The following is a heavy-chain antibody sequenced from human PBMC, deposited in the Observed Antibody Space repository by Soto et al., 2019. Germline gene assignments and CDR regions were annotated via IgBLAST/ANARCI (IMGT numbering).Heavy chain of an antibody. CDR2: IYFDGITT. V-gene: IGHV3-74*01. D-gene: IGHD1-26*01. J-gene: IGHJ4*02. CDR3: ARGGAMGVDY. Sequence: EVQLVESGGGVVQPGGSLRLSCTAYGFTFKTYWMHWVRQAPGKGLVWVSRIYFDGITTNYADSVKGRLTVSRDNAKNTVYLHVNTLRDEDTAVYYCARGGAMGVDYWGQGTLVTIYS. CDR1: GFTFKTYW.